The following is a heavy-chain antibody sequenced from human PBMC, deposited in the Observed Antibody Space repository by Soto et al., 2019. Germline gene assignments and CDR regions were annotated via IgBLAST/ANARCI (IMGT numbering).Heavy chain of an antibody. D-gene: IGHD3-3*01. V-gene: IGHV3-9*01. J-gene: IGHJ4*02. CDR1: GFTFDDCA. Sequence: EVQLVESGGGLVQPGRSLRLSCAASGFTFDDCAMHWVRQAPGKGLEWVSGISWNSGSIGYADSVKGRFTISRDNAKNSLYLQMNSLRAEDTALYYCAKAYDFWSGTIDYWGQGTLVTISS. CDR3: AKAYDFWSGTIDY. CDR2: ISWNSGSI.